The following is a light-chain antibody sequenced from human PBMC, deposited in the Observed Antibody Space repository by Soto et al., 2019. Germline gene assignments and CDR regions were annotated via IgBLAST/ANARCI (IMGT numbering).Light chain of an antibody. J-gene: IGLJ1*01. CDR3: SSYAGINKYG. Sequence: QSALTQPASVSGSPGQSITISCTGTSSDVGGYDYVSWYQQHPGKAPKLVIYEVSTRPSGVSNRFSGSKSGNTASLTISGLQAEDEAYYYCSSYAGINKYGFGTGPNVTVL. V-gene: IGLV2-14*01. CDR1: SSDVGGYDY. CDR2: EVS.